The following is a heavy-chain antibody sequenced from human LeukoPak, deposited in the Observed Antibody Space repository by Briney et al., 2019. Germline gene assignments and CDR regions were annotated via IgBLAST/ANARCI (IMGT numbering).Heavy chain of an antibody. J-gene: IGHJ3*02. CDR1: GFTFSSYA. Sequence: PGRSLRLSCAASGFTFSSYAMHWVRQAPGKGLEWVAVISHDGSNKYYADSVKGRFTISRDNSENTLYLQMNSLRAEDTAVYYCASHEGYCSSTSCYPGGAFDIWGQGTMVTVSS. CDR3: ASHEGYCSSTSCYPGGAFDI. D-gene: IGHD2-2*01. V-gene: IGHV3-30-3*01. CDR2: ISHDGSNK.